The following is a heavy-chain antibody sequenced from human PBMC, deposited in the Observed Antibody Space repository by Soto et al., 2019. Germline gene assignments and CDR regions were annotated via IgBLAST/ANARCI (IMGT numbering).Heavy chain of an antibody. CDR3: ARDMSGDTAMDPPFDY. J-gene: IGHJ4*02. Sequence: GRALRLTCVASGFNFSDYYMCCIRQALGKGLERGPYICSSGSTTYYADSVMGRFTISRDTAKSSLYLQMNSLRSDDTAVYDCARDMSGDTAMDPPFDYWRQGTLVTVAS. CDR1: GFNFSDYY. V-gene: IGHV3-11*01. D-gene: IGHD5-18*01. CDR2: ICSSGSTT.